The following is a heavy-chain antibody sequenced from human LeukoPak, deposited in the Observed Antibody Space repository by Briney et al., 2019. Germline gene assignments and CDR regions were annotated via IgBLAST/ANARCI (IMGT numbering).Heavy chain of an antibody. V-gene: IGHV3-30-3*01. J-gene: IGHJ4*02. D-gene: IGHD3-9*01. CDR3: AKDGGYDILTGYLFN. Sequence: PGGSLRLSCAASGFTFSSFPMHWVRQAPGKGLEWVAVISYDGSNKYYADSVKGRFTISRDNAKNSLYLQMNSLRAEDTALYYCAKDGGYDILTGYLFNWGQGTLVTVSS. CDR1: GFTFSSFP. CDR2: ISYDGSNK.